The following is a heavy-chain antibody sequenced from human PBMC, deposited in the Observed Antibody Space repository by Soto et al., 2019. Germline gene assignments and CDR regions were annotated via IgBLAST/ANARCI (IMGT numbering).Heavy chain of an antibody. CDR2: IYYSGST. CDR3: ARGSDIVVKGGGFDP. J-gene: IGHJ5*02. D-gene: IGHD2-15*01. V-gene: IGHV4-59*01. Sequence: QVQLQESGPGLVKPSETLSLTCTVSGGSISSYYWSWIRQPPGKGLEWIGYIYYSGSTNYNPSLKSRVTISVDTSKNQFSLKLSSVTAVDTAVYYCARGSDIVVKGGGFDPWGQGTLVTVSS. CDR1: GGSISSYY.